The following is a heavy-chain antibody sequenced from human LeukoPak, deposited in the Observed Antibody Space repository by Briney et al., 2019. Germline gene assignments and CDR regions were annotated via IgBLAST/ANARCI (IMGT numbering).Heavy chain of an antibody. V-gene: IGHV4-39*01. CDR3: ASRVYGLGSFNY. J-gene: IGHJ4*01. D-gene: IGHD3-10*01. CDR1: GDSISSTSYY. CDR2: IYNSVTT. Sequence: SETLSLTCTVSGDSISSTSYYWDWIRQPPGKGLEWIGSIYNSVTTYYNPSLKSRVTISVDTSKNQFSLKVSSVTAADTAVYYCASRVYGLGSFNYWGQGTLVTVSS.